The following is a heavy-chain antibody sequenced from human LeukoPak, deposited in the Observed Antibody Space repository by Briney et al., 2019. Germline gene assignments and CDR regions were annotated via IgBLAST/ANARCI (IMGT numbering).Heavy chain of an antibody. CDR1: GYSFTSYG. D-gene: IGHD2-2*01. Sequence: ASVKVSCKASGYSFTSYGFNWVRQAPGQGLEWMGWINPNSGGTNYAQKFQGRVTMTRDTSISTAYMELSRLRSDDTAVYYCARGQYCSSTSCKYYYYYMDVWGKGTTVTVSS. V-gene: IGHV1-2*02. CDR2: INPNSGGT. J-gene: IGHJ6*03. CDR3: ARGQYCSSTSCKYYYYYMDV.